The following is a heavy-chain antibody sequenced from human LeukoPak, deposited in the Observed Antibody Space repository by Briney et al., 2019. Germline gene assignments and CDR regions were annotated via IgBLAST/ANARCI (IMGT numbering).Heavy chain of an antibody. CDR2: FDPEDGET. CDR3: ARDMGNGSVRRKISGFGNWFDP. J-gene: IGHJ5*02. D-gene: IGHD3-10*01. Sequence: ASVKVSCKVSGDSLSDLSMHWVRQAPGKGLEWMGGFDPEDGETFYAQKFQGRVTITADKSTSTAYMELSSLRSEDTAVYYCARDMGNGSVRRKISGFGNWFDPWGQGTLVTVSS. V-gene: IGHV1-24*01. CDR1: GDSLSDLS.